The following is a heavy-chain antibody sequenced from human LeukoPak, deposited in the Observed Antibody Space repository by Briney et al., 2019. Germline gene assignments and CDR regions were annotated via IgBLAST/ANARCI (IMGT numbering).Heavy chain of an antibody. V-gene: IGHV3-23*01. CDR2: ISGSGGTI. CDR1: GFTFSNYA. Sequence: PGGSLRLSCAASGFTFSNYAMSWVRQAPGKGLEWVSVISGSGGTIYYADCVKGRFTISRDNSKNTLYLQMNSLRAEDTGVYYCAKGAGDTSRWFDFWGQGTLVTVSS. J-gene: IGHJ4*02. CDR3: AKGAGDTSRWFDF. D-gene: IGHD2-2*01.